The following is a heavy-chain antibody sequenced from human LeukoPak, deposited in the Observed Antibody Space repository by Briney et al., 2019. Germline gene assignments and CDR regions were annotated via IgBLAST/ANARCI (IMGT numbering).Heavy chain of an antibody. CDR1: GGSISSGSYY. V-gene: IGHV4-61*02. J-gene: IGHJ6*03. CDR3: ARVESDYYYYMDV. CDR2: IYTSGST. D-gene: IGHD3-3*01. Sequence: SETLSLTCTVPGGSISSGSYYWSWIRQPAGKGLEWIGRIYTSGSTNYNPSLKSRLTISVDTSKNQFSLKLSSVTAADTAVYYCARVESDYYYYMDVWGKGTTVTISS.